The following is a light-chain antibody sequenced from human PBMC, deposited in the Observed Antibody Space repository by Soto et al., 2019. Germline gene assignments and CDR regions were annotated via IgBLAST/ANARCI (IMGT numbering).Light chain of an antibody. CDR3: QQYDNRPPRT. V-gene: IGKV3-15*01. J-gene: IGKJ1*01. CDR1: QSVTFN. Sequence: EIVMTQSPATLSASPGERATLSCRASQSVTFNLAWYQQKPGQAPRLLIYGASARAAGVPARFSGSGSGTEFTLTISSLQPEDFAIYYCQQYDNRPPRTFGQGTKVEIK. CDR2: GAS.